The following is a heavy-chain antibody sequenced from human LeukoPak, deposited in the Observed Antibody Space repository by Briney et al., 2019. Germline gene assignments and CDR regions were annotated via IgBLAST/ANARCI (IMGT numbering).Heavy chain of an antibody. D-gene: IGHD3-3*01. CDR3: ASFAIFGVVIIKTPGY. CDR1: GGSISSSSYY. J-gene: IGHJ4*02. V-gene: IGHV4-39*01. Sequence: PSETLSLTCTVSGGSISSSSYYWGWIRQPPGKGLEWIGSIYYSGSTYYNPSLKSRVTISVDTSKNQFSLKLSSVTAADTAVYYCASFAIFGVVIIKTPGYWGQGTLVTVSS. CDR2: IYYSGST.